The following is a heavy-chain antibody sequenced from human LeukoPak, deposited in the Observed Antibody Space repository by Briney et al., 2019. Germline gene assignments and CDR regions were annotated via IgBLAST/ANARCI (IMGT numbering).Heavy chain of an antibody. Sequence: ASVKVSCKASGYTFTGHYMHWVRQAPGQGLEWMGWINPNRGGTNYVQKFQGRVTMTRDTSISTAYMELSRLRSDDTAVYYCARVGSKWRTTNWFDPWGQGTLVTVSS. V-gene: IGHV1-2*02. CDR3: ARVGSKWRTTNWFDP. CDR2: INPNRGGT. J-gene: IGHJ5*02. D-gene: IGHD1-1*01. CDR1: GYTFTGHY.